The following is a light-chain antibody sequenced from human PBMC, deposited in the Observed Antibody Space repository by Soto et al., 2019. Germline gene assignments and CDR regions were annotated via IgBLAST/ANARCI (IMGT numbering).Light chain of an antibody. V-gene: IGKV1-39*01. J-gene: IGKJ4*01. CDR3: QQSYSTPPLT. Sequence: DIQMTQSPSSLSASVGDRVTITCRASQSISSYLNWYQQKPGKAPKVLIYAASSLQSGVPSRFSGSGSGTDFTLNISSLQPEDFATYYCQQSYSTPPLTFGGGTKVEIK. CDR2: AAS. CDR1: QSISSY.